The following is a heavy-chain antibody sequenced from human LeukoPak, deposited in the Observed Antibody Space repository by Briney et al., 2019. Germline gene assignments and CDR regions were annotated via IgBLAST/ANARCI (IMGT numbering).Heavy chain of an antibody. V-gene: IGHV4-59*12. D-gene: IGHD6-19*01. CDR3: ARGITVAGTMGDNYFQH. Sequence: SETLSLTCTVSGGSISSYYWSWIRQPPGKGLEWIGYIYYSGSTYYNPSLKSRVTISVDTSKNQFSLKLSSVTAADTAVYYCARGITVAGTMGDNYFQHWGQGTLVTVSS. CDR2: IYYSGST. CDR1: GGSISSYY. J-gene: IGHJ1*01.